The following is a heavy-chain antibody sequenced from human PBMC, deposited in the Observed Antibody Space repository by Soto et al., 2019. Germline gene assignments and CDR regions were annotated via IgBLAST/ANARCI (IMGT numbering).Heavy chain of an antibody. CDR1: GFTFSNAW. CDR2: IKSKTDGGAT. Sequence: EVQLVESGGGLVKPGWSLRLSCAASGFTFSNAWMNWVRQDPGKGLECVGRIKSKTDGGATDYATPVKGRFTISRDDSKNTLYLQMNSLKTEDTAVYYSYYYDGSGYGYWGQGTLVTVSS. D-gene: IGHD3-22*01. J-gene: IGHJ4*02. CDR3: YYYDGSGYGY. V-gene: IGHV3-15*07.